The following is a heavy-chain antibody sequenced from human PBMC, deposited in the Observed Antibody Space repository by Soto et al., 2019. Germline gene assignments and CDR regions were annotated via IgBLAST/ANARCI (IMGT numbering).Heavy chain of an antibody. V-gene: IGHV3-21*01. Sequence: GGSLRLSCAASGFTFSSYSMNWVRPAPGKGLEWVSSISSSSSYIYYADSVKGRFTISRDNAKNSLYLQMNSLRAEDTAVYYCARGLGYCSGGSCYLSYYMDVWGKGTTVTVSS. CDR3: ARGLGYCSGGSCYLSYYMDV. CDR2: ISSSSSYI. D-gene: IGHD2-15*01. J-gene: IGHJ6*03. CDR1: GFTFSSYS.